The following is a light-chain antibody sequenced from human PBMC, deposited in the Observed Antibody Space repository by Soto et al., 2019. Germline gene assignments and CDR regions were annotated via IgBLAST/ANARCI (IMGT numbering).Light chain of an antibody. V-gene: IGKV4-1*01. CDR2: WAS. J-gene: IGKJ1*01. Sequence: DIVMTQSPDSLAVSLGERATINCKSSQSVLYSSNNKNYLAWYQQKPGQPPKLLIYWASTRESGVPGRFSGSGSRTDFTLTISSLQAEDVAVYYCQQYYSTPQTFGQGTKVEIK. CDR1: QSVLYSSNNKNY. CDR3: QQYYSTPQT.